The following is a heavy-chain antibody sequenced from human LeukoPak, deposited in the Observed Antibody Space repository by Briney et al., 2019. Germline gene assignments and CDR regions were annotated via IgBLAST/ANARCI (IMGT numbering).Heavy chain of an antibody. V-gene: IGHV4-30-2*01. J-gene: IGHJ3*02. D-gene: IGHD2-2*01. CDR1: GGSISSGGYY. CDR2: IYHSGST. Sequence: SQTLSLTCTVSGGSISSGGYYWSWIRQPPGKGLEWIGYIYHSGSTYYNPSLKSRVTISVDRSKNQFSLKLSSVTAADTAVYYCAREGVPYCSSTSCYEEGAFDIWGQGTMVTVSS. CDR3: AREGVPYCSSTSCYEEGAFDI.